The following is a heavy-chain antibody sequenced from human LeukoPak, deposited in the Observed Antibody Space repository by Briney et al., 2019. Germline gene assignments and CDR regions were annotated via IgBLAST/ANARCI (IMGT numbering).Heavy chain of an antibody. Sequence: GGSLRLSCAASGFTFSSYEMNWVRQAPGKGLEWVSYISSSGSTIYYADSVKGRFTISRDNAKNPLYLQMNSLRAEDTAVYYCASDWLGYCSSTSCPESSAFDIWGQGTMVTVSS. V-gene: IGHV3-48*03. CDR3: ASDWLGYCSSTSCPESSAFDI. CDR1: GFTFSSYE. D-gene: IGHD2-2*01. CDR2: ISSSGSTI. J-gene: IGHJ3*02.